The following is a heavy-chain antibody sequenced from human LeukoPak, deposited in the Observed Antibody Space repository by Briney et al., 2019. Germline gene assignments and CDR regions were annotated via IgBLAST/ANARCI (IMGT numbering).Heavy chain of an antibody. J-gene: IGHJ4*02. CDR2: INPNSGGT. CDR3: AKKPLAGRLFDY. CDR1: GYTFTGYY. D-gene: IGHD6-25*01. V-gene: IGHV1-2*02. Sequence: SVKVSCKASGYTFTGYYMHWVRQAPGQGLEWMGWINPNSGGTNYAQKFQGRVTTTTDTSTSTAYMELRSLRSDDTAVYYCAKKPLAGRLFDYWGQGTLVTVSS.